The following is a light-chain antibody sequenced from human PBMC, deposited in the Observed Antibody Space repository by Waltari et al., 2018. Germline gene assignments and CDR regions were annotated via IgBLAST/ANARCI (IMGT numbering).Light chain of an antibody. J-gene: IGLJ2*01. CDR3: SSYTSSSTLV. Sequence: QSALTQPASVSGSPGQSITISCTGTSRDVGGYNYVSWYQPHPGKAPKLMIYDVSKRPSGVSNLFSGAKSGNTASLTISGLQAEDEADYYCSSYTSSSTLVFGGGTKLTVL. V-gene: IGLV2-14*01. CDR1: SRDVGGYNY. CDR2: DVS.